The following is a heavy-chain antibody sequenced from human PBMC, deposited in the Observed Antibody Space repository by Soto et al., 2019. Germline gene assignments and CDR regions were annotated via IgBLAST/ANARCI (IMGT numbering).Heavy chain of an antibody. CDR1: GYTFTSYD. CDR2: MNPNSGNT. V-gene: IGHV1-8*01. J-gene: IGHJ4*02. D-gene: IGHD2-8*01. Sequence: WASVKVSCKASGYTFTSYDINWVRQATGQGLEWMGWMNPNSGNTGYAQKFQGRVTMTRNTSISTAYMELSSLRSEDTAVYYCARGERDIVLTRGIYPFDYWGQGTLVTVSS. CDR3: ARGERDIVLTRGIYPFDY.